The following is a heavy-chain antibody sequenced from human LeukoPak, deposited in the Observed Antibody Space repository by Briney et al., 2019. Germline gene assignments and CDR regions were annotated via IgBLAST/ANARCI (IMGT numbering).Heavy chain of an antibody. CDR1: GYTFTSYY. J-gene: IGHJ5*02. V-gene: IGHV1-46*01. D-gene: IGHD3-3*01. Sequence: ASVKVSCKASGYTFTSYYMHWVRQAPGQGLEWMGIINPSGGSTSYAQKFQGRVTMTRDTSTSTVYMELSSLRSEDTAVYYCARAVDDFWSGYYTMEGWSDPWGQGTLVTVSS. CDR2: INPSGGST. CDR3: ARAVDDFWSGYYTMEGWSDP.